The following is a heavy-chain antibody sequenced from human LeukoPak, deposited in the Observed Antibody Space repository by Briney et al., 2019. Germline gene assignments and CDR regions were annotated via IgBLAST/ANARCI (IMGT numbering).Heavy chain of an antibody. V-gene: IGHV4-31*03. J-gene: IGHJ3*02. D-gene: IGHD2-21*02. CDR2: IYHSGST. CDR3: ASSVTGDAFDM. CDR1: GVSISSGGYY. Sequence: SETLSLTCTVSGVSISSGGYYWSWIRQHPGKGLEWIGYIYHSGSTYYNPSLKSRVTISVDASKNQFSLNLSSVTAADTAVYYCASSVTGDAFDMWGQGTMVTVSS.